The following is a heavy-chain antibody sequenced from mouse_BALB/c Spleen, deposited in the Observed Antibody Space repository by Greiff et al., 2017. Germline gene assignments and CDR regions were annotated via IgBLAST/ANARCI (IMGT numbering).Heavy chain of an antibody. CDR2: IYPGNSDT. CDR3: TSQYRAYYAMDY. D-gene: IGHD2-14*01. V-gene: IGHV1-5*01. J-gene: IGHJ4*01. CDR1: GYTFTSYW. Sequence: EVQLQQSGTVLARPGASVKMSCKASGYTFTSYWMHWVKQRPGQGLEWIGAIYPGNSDTSYNQKFKGKAKLTAVTSTSTAYMELSSLTNEDSAVYYCTSQYRAYYAMDYWGQGTSVTVSS.